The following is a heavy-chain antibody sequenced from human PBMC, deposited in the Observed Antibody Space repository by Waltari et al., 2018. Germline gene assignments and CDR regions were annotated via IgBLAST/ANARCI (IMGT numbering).Heavy chain of an antibody. J-gene: IGHJ5*02. D-gene: IGHD1-20*01. CDR1: GDSLSSGDYY. CDR2: IYHSGNT. CDR3: ARDNAVFSEASP. Sequence: QVQLQESGPGLVKPSQTLSLTCTVSGDSLSSGDYYWSWIRQPPGKGLEWIGYIYHSGNTYYNPSLKSRVSISVDTSKNQFSLKLSSVTAADTAVYYCARDNAVFSEASPWGQGTLVTVSS. V-gene: IGHV4-30-4*08.